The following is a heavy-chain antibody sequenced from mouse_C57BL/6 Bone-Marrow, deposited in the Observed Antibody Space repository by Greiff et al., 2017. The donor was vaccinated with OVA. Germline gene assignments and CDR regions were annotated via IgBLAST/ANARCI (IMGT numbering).Heavy chain of an antibody. CDR2: IYPTNDYT. V-gene: IGHV1-4*01. J-gene: IGHJ2*01. Sequence: QVQLQQSGAELARPGASVKMSCKASGYTFTSYTIHWVKQRPGQGLEWIGYIYPTNDYTNYNQKFKGKSTLTADKSSSTAYMHLSSLTSEDSAVYYCTRGYYFDYWGQGTTLTVSS. CDR3: TRGYYFDY. CDR1: GYTFTSYT.